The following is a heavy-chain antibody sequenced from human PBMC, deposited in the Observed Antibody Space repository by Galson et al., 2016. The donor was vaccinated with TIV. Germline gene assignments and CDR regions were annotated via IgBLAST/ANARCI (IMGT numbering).Heavy chain of an antibody. Sequence: SVKVSCKASGYTFTSFDISWIRQAPGQGLQWMGWMSPSNGNTAYAQKFRGRITITRHTSTTTVYMELSGLTSEDTAVYYCARGQYYDSSGYSFDLWGQGTLVHVPS. D-gene: IGHD3-22*01. CDR2: MSPSNGNT. J-gene: IGHJ4*02. CDR3: ARGQYYDSSGYSFDL. V-gene: IGHV1-8*01. CDR1: GYTFTSFD.